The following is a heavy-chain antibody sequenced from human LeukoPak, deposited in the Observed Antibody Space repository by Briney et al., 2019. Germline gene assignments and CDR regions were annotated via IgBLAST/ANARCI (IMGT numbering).Heavy chain of an antibody. CDR3: ARESSSSGGFDY. D-gene: IGHD6-6*01. CDR2: IIPILGIA. Sequence: ASVKVSCKASGGTFSSYTISWVRQAPGQGLEWMGRIIPILGIANYAQKFQGRVTITADKSTSTAYMELSSLGSEDTAVYYCARESSSSGGFDYWGQGTLVTVSS. J-gene: IGHJ4*02. CDR1: GGTFSSYT. V-gene: IGHV1-69*04.